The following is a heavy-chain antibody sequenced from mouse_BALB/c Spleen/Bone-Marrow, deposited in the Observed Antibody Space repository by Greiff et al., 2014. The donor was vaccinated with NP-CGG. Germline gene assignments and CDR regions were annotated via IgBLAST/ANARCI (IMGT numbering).Heavy chain of an antibody. CDR2: INPDSSTI. CDR1: RFDFSRYW. Sequence: VQLKDSGGGLVQPGGSLKLSCAASRFDFSRYWMSWVRQAPGKGLEWIGEINPDSSTINYPPSLKDKFIISRDNAKNTLYLQMSKVRSEDTALYYCARVTFPYFDYWGQGTTLTVSS. CDR3: ARVTFPYFDY. D-gene: IGHD2-13*01. V-gene: IGHV4-1*02. J-gene: IGHJ2*01.